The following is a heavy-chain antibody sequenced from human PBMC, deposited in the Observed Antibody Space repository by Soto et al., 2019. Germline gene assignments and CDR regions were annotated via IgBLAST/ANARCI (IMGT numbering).Heavy chain of an antibody. CDR2: IRSKAYGGTT. J-gene: IGHJ4*02. V-gene: IGHV3-49*04. D-gene: IGHD3-22*01. CDR1: GFTFGDYA. Sequence: GGSLRLSCTASGFTFGDYAMSWVRQAPGKGLEWVGFIRSKAYGGTTEYAASVKGRFTISRDDSKSIAYLQMNSLKTEDTAVYYCTRDRTYYYDSSGYYYPFNYWGQGTLVTVSS. CDR3: TRDRTYYYDSSGYYYPFNY.